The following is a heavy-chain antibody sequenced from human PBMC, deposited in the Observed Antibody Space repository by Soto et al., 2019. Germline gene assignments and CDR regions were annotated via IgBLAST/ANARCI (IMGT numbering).Heavy chain of an antibody. CDR2: IKQDGSEK. J-gene: IGHJ6*02. Sequence: GGSLRLSCAASGFTFSSYWMSWVRQAPGKGLEWVANIKQDGSEKYYVDSVKGRFTISRDNAKNSLYLQMNSLRAEDTAVYYCARGGGSGYDYDSPGMDVWGQGTTVTVSS. CDR1: GFTFSSYW. D-gene: IGHD5-12*01. CDR3: ARGGGSGYDYDSPGMDV. V-gene: IGHV3-7*05.